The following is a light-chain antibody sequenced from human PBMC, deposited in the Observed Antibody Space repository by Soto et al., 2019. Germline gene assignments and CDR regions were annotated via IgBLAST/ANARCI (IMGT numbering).Light chain of an antibody. Sequence: DIVMTQSPDSLAVSLGERATINCKSSQSVLYSSNNKNYLAWYQQKPGQPPKLLIYWASTRKSGVPDRFSGSGSGTDFTLTISSLQNVDVAVYYCQQYYSTPLTFGGGTKVETK. CDR2: WAS. CDR3: QQYYSTPLT. V-gene: IGKV4-1*01. J-gene: IGKJ4*01. CDR1: QSVLYSSNNKNY.